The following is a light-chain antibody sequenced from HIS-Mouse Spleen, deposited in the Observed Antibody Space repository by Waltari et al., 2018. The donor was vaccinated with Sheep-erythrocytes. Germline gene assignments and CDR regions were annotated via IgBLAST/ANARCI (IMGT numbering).Light chain of an antibody. Sequence: QSALTQPRSVSGSPGQPVTIPCTGTSSDVGGYNSVSGYQQHPGKAPKLMIYDVSKRPSGVPDRFSGSKSGNTASLTISGLQAEDEADYYCCSYAGSYTVFGGGTKLTVL. J-gene: IGLJ3*02. CDR3: CSYAGSYTV. V-gene: IGLV2-11*01. CDR1: SSDVGGYNS. CDR2: DVS.